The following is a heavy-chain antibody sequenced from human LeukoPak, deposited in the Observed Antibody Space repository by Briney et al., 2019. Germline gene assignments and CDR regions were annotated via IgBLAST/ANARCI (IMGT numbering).Heavy chain of an antibody. J-gene: IGHJ5*02. D-gene: IGHD1-26*01. CDR3: ARHRYSGSYYWFDP. Sequence: SETLSLTCTVSGDSISSSSYYWGWIRQPPGKGLEWIANIYYSGNTYYNPSLESRVTISVDTSKNQFSLNVSSVTAADTAVYYCARHRYSGSYYWFDPWGPGTLVTVSS. CDR2: IYYSGNT. CDR1: GDSISSSSYY. V-gene: IGHV4-39*01.